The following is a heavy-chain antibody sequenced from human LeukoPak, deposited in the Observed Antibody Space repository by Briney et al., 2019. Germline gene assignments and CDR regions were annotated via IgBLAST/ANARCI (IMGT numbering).Heavy chain of an antibody. J-gene: IGHJ4*02. Sequence: GASVTVSCKASGYSFTVYYMHWVRQAPGQGRDWMGWINPNSGGANYAQKFLGRVTMTRDTSISTAYMELSRLRSDDTAVYYCASLYGDYVASDYWGQGTLVTVSS. D-gene: IGHD4-17*01. CDR2: INPNSGGA. V-gene: IGHV1-2*02. CDR1: GYSFTVYY. CDR3: ASLYGDYVASDY.